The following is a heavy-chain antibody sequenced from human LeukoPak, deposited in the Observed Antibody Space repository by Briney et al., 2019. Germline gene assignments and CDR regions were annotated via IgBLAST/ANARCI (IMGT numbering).Heavy chain of an antibody. D-gene: IGHD5-18*01. Sequence: SGTLSLTCAVSGGSISSSNWWSWVRQPPGKGLEWIGEIYHSGNTDYNPPLKSRVTISVDTSKNQFSLKLSSVTAADTAVYYCARRGLVTFFDAFDIWGQGTMVTVSS. CDR3: ARRGLVTFFDAFDI. CDR2: IYHSGNT. V-gene: IGHV4-4*02. J-gene: IGHJ3*02. CDR1: GGSISSSNW.